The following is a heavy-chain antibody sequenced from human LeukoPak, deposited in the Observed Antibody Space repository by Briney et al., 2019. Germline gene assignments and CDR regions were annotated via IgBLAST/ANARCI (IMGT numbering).Heavy chain of an antibody. Sequence: GGSLRLPCAASAFTFRSYAMSWVRQAGGKGLGWVSAISGSGGSTYYADSVKGRFTISRDNSKNTLYLQMSSLRAEDTAVYYCAKPKDNSLYCFDYWGQGTLVTVSS. D-gene: IGHD1-20*01. V-gene: IGHV3-23*01. CDR1: AFTFRSYA. CDR2: ISGSGGST. CDR3: AKPKDNSLYCFDY. J-gene: IGHJ4*02.